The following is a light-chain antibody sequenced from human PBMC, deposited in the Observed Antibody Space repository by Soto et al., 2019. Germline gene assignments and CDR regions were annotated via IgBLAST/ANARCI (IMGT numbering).Light chain of an antibody. CDR2: DVS. CDR1: SSDVGGYNY. J-gene: IGLJ7*01. Sequence: QSALTQPASVSGSPGQSITISCTGTSSDVGGYNYVSWYQQHPGKAPKLMIYDVSNRPSGVSNRFSGSKSGNTASLTISGLQAEDGADYYCSSYTSSSTAVFGGGTQLTVL. CDR3: SSYTSSSTAV. V-gene: IGLV2-14*01.